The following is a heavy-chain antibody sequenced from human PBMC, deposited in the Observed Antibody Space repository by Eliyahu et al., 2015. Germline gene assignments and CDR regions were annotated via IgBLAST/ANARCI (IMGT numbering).Heavy chain of an antibody. V-gene: IGHV4-34*01. CDR3: ARGRYDFWSGYYTGLIY. CDR1: GGSFSGYY. Sequence: QVQLQQWGAGLLKPSETLSLTCAVYGGSFSGYYWTWIRQPPGKGLEWIGEIYHSGSTNYNPSLKSRVTISVDTSKNQFSLKLSSVTAADTAVYYCARGRYDFWSGYYTGLIYWGQGTLVTISS. J-gene: IGHJ4*02. D-gene: IGHD3-3*01. CDR2: IYHSGST.